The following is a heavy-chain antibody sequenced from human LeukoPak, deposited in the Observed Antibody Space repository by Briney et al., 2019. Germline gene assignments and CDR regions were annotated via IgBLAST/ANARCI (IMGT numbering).Heavy chain of an antibody. CDR2: ISGSGGST. J-gene: IGHJ6*03. D-gene: IGHD3-22*01. CDR3: ARDYYYDSSGYYYYYMDV. V-gene: IGHV3-23*01. CDR1: GFTFSSYA. Sequence: GGSLRLSCAASGFTFSSYAMSWARQAPGKGLEWVSGISGSGGSTYYADSVKGRFTISRDNSKNTLYLQMNSLRAEDTAVYYCARDYYYDSSGYYYYYMDVWGKGTTVTVSS.